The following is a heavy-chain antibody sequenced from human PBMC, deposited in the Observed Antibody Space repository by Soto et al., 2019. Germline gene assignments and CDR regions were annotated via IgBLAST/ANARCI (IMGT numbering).Heavy chain of an antibody. Sequence: EVQLVESGGGLVQPGRSLRLSCEASGFTFDDYAMHWVRQAPGKGLEWVSSITWNSGRIGYADSVKGRFTISRDNAKNSLYLQMNSLRAEDTALYYCAKDALYCSSTSCFSHFDYWGQGTLVTVSS. CDR1: GFTFDDYA. V-gene: IGHV3-9*01. D-gene: IGHD2-2*01. CDR3: AKDALYCSSTSCFSHFDY. CDR2: ITWNSGRI. J-gene: IGHJ4*02.